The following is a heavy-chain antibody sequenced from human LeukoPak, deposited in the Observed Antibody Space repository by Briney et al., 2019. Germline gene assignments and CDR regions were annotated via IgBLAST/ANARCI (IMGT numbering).Heavy chain of an antibody. V-gene: IGHV3-7*03. J-gene: IGHJ6*02. D-gene: IGHD4-17*01. CDR3: AKDSGTQVYGDWLYYYYGMDV. CDR1: GFTFSSYW. Sequence: AGGSLRLSCAASGFTFSSYWMSWVRQAPGKGLEWVANIKQDGSEKYYVDSVKGRFTISRDNSKNTLYLQMNSLRAEDTAVYYCAKDSGTQVYGDWLYYYYGMDVWGQGTTVTVSS. CDR2: IKQDGSEK.